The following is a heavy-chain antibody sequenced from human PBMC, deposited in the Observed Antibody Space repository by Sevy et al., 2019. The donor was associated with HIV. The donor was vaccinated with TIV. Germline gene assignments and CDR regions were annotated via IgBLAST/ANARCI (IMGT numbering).Heavy chain of an antibody. CDR3: AKGLSSSWYLYYYGMDV. Sequence: GGSLRLSCAASGFTSSSYAMSWVRQAPGKGLEWVSAISGSGGSTYYADSVKGRFTISRDNSKNTLYLQMNSLRAEDTAVYYCAKGLSSSWYLYYYGMDVWGQGTTVTVSS. V-gene: IGHV3-23*01. D-gene: IGHD6-13*01. J-gene: IGHJ6*02. CDR2: ISGSGGST. CDR1: GFTSSSYA.